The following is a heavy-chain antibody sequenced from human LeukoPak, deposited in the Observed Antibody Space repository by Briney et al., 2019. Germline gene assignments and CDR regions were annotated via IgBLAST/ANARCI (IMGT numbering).Heavy chain of an antibody. CDR2: ISTSSSYI. Sequence: PGGSLRLSCAASGFTLSGHRMNWVRQAPGKGLEWVSSISTSSSYIYYADSVKGRFTISRDNAKNSLYLQMNSLRAEDTAVYYCARAYAGTLFYWGPGTLVTASS. D-gene: IGHD4-23*01. CDR1: GFTLSGHR. CDR3: ARAYAGTLFY. J-gene: IGHJ4*02. V-gene: IGHV3-21*01.